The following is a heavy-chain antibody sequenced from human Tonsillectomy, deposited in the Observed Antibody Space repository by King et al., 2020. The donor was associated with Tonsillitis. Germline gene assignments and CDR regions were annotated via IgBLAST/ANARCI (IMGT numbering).Heavy chain of an antibody. Sequence: HVQLQQWGAGLLKPSETLSLTCAVYGGSFSAYYWSWIRQPPGKGLEWIGEINHSGSTNYNPSLKSRVTISVDTSKNQFSLNLSSVTAADTAVYYCAGGDFDPWGQGTLVTVSS. V-gene: IGHV4-34*01. J-gene: IGHJ5*02. CDR3: AGGDFDP. CDR2: INHSGST. CDR1: GGSFSAYY.